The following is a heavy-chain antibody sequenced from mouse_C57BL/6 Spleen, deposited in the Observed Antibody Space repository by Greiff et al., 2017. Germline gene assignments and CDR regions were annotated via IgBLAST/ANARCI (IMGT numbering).Heavy chain of an antibody. V-gene: IGHV1-64*01. J-gene: IGHJ3*01. CDR2: IHPNSGST. Sequence: QVQLKQPGAELVKPGASVKLSCKASGYTFTSYWMHWVKQRPGQGLEWIGMIHPNSGSTNYNEKFKSKATLTVDKSSSTAYMQLSSLTSEDSAVYYCARFDGYYPYWGQGTLVTVSA. CDR3: ARFDGYYPY. CDR1: GYTFTSYW. D-gene: IGHD2-3*01.